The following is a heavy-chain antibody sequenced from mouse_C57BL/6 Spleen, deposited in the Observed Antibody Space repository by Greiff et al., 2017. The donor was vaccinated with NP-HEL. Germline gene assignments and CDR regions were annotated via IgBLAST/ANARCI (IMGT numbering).Heavy chain of an antibody. Sequence: VQLQQSGAELVKPGASVKISCKASGYAFSSYWMNWVKQRPGKGLEWIGQIYPGDGDTNYNGKFKGKATLTADKSSSTAYMQLSSLTSEDSAVYFCARSGAGKNYFDYWGQGTTLTVSS. D-gene: IGHD1-3*01. V-gene: IGHV1-80*01. CDR2: IYPGDGDT. CDR1: GYAFSSYW. CDR3: ARSGAGKNYFDY. J-gene: IGHJ2*01.